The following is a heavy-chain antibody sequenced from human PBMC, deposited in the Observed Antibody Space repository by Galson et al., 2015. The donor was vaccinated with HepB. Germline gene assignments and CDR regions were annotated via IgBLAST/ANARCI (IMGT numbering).Heavy chain of an antibody. Sequence: PGKGLEWIGEINHSGSTNYNPSLKSRVLISVDTSKNQFSLKLSSVTAADTAVYYCARDPAHRSSGSFYKTASYFDYWGLGTLVTVSS. CDR3: ARDPAHRSSGSFYKTASYFDY. V-gene: IGHV4-34*01. D-gene: IGHD3-10*01. J-gene: IGHJ4*02. CDR2: INHSGST.